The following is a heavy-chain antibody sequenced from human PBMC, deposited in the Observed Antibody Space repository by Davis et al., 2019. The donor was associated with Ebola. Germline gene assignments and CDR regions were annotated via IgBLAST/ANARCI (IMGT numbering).Heavy chain of an antibody. Sequence: HTGGSLRLSCAASRVTSTTNWIHWVRQAPGKGLVWVSRINPDGTKTGYADSVRGRFTISRDNSKNTLYLQMNALRPEDTAVYYCAKDPLGHTGENDYWGQGTLVTVSS. D-gene: IGHD4-17*01. CDR2: INPDGTKT. CDR1: RVTSTTNW. V-gene: IGHV3-74*01. J-gene: IGHJ4*02. CDR3: AKDPLGHTGENDY.